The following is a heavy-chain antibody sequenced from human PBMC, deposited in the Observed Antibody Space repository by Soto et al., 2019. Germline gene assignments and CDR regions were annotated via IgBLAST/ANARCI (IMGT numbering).Heavy chain of an antibody. CDR2: ISAYNGNT. J-gene: IGHJ4*02. V-gene: IGHV1-18*01. Sequence: QVQLVQSGAEVKKPGASVKVSCKASGYTFTSYGISWVRQAPGQGLEWMGWISAYNGNTNYAEKLPGRVTMTTDTSTSRAYRELRRLRSDDTAVYYCARAVMGDCSGGSCYSEDYWGQGTLVTVSS. CDR1: GYTFTSYG. D-gene: IGHD2-15*01. CDR3: ARAVMGDCSGGSCYSEDY.